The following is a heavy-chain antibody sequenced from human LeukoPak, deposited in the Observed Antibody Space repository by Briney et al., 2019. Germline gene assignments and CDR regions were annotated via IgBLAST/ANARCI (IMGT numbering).Heavy chain of an antibody. Sequence: GASVKVSSKVAGHSLTKLSLHWVRQAPGKGLEWMVGFDPKDRESIYAQKFKARVTLAEDTSTDTAYMELSSLRPDDTALYYCAVRFAWHGFDVWGQGTTVTVSS. CDR1: GHSLTKLS. V-gene: IGHV1-24*01. CDR3: AVRFAWHGFDV. CDR2: FDPKDRES. J-gene: IGHJ6*02. D-gene: IGHD5-24*01.